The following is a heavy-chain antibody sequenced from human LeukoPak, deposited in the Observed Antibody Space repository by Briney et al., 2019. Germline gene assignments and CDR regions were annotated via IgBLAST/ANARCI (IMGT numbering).Heavy chain of an antibody. CDR1: GGTFSSYA. CDR3: ARDSCSGGGCHYWYFDL. CDR2: IIPIFGTA. V-gene: IGHV1-69*06. J-gene: IGHJ2*01. D-gene: IGHD2-15*01. Sequence: SVKVSCKASGGTFSSYAISWVRQAPGQGLEWMGGIIPIFGTANYAQKFQGRVTITADKSTSTAYMELSSLRSEDTAVYYCARDSCSGGGCHYWYFDLWGRGTLVTVSS.